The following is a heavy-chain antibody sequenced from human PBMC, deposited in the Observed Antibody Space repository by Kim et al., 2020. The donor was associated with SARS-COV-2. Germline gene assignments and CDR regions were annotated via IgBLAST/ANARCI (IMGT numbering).Heavy chain of an antibody. CDR2: INHSGST. J-gene: IGHJ6*02. V-gene: IGHV4-34*01. D-gene: IGHD3-10*01. CDR1: GGSFSGYY. CDR3: ARGFRYYYGDYYYGMDV. Sequence: SETLSLTCAVYGGSFSGYYWSWIRQPPGKGLEWIGEINHSGSTNYNPSLKSRVTISVDTSKNQFSLKLSSVTAADTAVYYCARGFRYYYGDYYYGMDVWGQGTTVTVSS.